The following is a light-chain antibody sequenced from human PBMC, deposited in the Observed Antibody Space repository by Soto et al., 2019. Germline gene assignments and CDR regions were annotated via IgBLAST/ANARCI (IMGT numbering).Light chain of an antibody. V-gene: IGKV1-5*01. J-gene: IGKJ1*01. Sequence: DIQMTQSPSTLSASVGDRVTITCRASQSISTWLAWYQQKPGNAPKLLIFDASNLESGVTSRFSGSGSGTEFTLTIDSLQPDDFATYYCQQYNSDSRTFGQGTKVDI. CDR3: QQYNSDSRT. CDR1: QSISTW. CDR2: DAS.